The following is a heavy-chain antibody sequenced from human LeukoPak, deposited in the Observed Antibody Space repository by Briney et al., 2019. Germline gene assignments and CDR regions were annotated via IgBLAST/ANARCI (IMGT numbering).Heavy chain of an antibody. J-gene: IGHJ4*02. D-gene: IGHD1-20*01. CDR3: ARDNFGFDY. CDR2: LWSDGSNK. V-gene: IGHV3-33*01. Sequence: GGSLRLSCAASGFTFSSYGMHWVRPAPGKGMEWVAVLWSDGSNKYYADSVKGRFTISRDNSKKTLYLQMNSLRAEDTAVFYCARDNFGFDYWGQGTLVTVSS. CDR1: GFTFSSYG.